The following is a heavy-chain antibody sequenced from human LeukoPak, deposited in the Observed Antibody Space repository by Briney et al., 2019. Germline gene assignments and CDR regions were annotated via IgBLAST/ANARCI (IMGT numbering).Heavy chain of an antibody. V-gene: IGHV3-7*01. D-gene: IGHD2-15*01. Sequence: GGSLRRSCAASGFTFSNYWMSWVRQAPGKGLEWVANIKQDGSEKYYVDSVKGRFTISRDNAKNSLYLQMNSLRAEDTALYYCARDRWDIVVVITTSGAFDMWGQGTMVTVSS. J-gene: IGHJ3*02. CDR1: GFTFSNYW. CDR3: ARDRWDIVVVITTSGAFDM. CDR2: IKQDGSEK.